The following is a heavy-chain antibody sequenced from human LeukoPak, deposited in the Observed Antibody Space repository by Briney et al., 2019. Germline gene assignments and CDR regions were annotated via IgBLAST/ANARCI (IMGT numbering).Heavy chain of an antibody. J-gene: IGHJ6*03. Sequence: SEALSLTCTVSGGSISSSSYYWGWIRQPPGKGLEWIGSISYSGSTYYNPSLKSRVTISVDTSKNQFSLKLSSVTAADTAVYYCARHHPTVTPYYMDVWGKGTTVTISS. D-gene: IGHD4-17*01. CDR3: ARHHPTVTPYYMDV. V-gene: IGHV4-39*01. CDR2: ISYSGST. CDR1: GGSISSSSYY.